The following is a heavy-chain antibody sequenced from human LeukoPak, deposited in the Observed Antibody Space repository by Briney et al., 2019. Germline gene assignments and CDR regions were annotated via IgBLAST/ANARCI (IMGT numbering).Heavy chain of an antibody. V-gene: IGHV1-18*01. CDR2: ISAYNGNT. Sequence: ASVKVSCKASGYTFTSYGISWVRQAPGQGLEWMGWISAYNGNTNYAQKLQGRVTMTTDTSTSTAYMELRSLRSDDTAVYYCARASETRPSTPFFGEVDYWGQGTLVTVSS. CDR3: ARASETRPSTPFFGEVDY. CDR1: GYTFTSYG. J-gene: IGHJ4*02. D-gene: IGHD3-3*01.